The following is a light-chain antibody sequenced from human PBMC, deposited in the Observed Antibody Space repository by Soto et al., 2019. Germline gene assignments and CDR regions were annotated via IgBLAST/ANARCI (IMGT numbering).Light chain of an antibody. CDR3: QQYDSSPKT. CDR2: GAS. V-gene: IGKV3-20*01. CDR1: QSVSSSY. J-gene: IGKJ1*01. Sequence: EIVLTQSPGTLSLSPGERATLSCRASQSVSSSYLAWYQQKPGQAPRLLIYGASSRATGIPDRFSGSGSGTDFTLTISRLEPEDFAVDYCQQYDSSPKTFGQGNKVEIK.